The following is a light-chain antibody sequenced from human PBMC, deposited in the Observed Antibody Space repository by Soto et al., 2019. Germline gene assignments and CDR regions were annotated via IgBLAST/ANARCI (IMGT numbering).Light chain of an antibody. CDR2: DAS. V-gene: IGKV3-11*01. Sequence: EIVLTQSPATLSLSPGERATLSCRASQSPSGYLAWYQQRPGQAPRLLIYDASSRANGIPARFTGSESGTDFSLTISSLEPEDFAVYYCQQGSTWPTFGQGTRVDIK. J-gene: IGKJ1*01. CDR3: QQGSTWPT. CDR1: QSPSGY.